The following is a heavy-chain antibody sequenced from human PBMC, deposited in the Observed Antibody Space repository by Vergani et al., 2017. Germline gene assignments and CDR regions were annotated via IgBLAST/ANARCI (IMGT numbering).Heavy chain of an antibody. J-gene: IGHJ5*02. CDR3: AIDLRLLYNRFDP. CDR1: GFTFNQYG. CDR2: TWYDGNNK. D-gene: IGHD1-14*01. V-gene: IGHV3-33*01. Sequence: QVQLVESGGGVVQPGRSLRLSCAASGFTFNQYGMHWVRQAPGKGLEWVAVTWYDGNNKQYADSVKGRFTISRDNSKSTMYLQMKSLRDEDTGVYYCAIDLRLLYNRFDPWGQGTLVTVSS.